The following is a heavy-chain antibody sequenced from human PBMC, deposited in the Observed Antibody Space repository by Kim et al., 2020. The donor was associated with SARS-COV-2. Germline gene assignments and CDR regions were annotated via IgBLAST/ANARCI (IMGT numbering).Heavy chain of an antibody. CDR2: ISYSGST. V-gene: IGHV4-39*01. D-gene: IGHD3-22*01. Sequence: SETLSLTCTVSGGSISSSSYYWGWIRQPPGKGLEWIGSISYSGSTYYNPSLKSRVTISVDTSKKQFSLKLSSVTAADTAVCYCATQKEDSSGHRHPDAFDIWGQGTMVTVSS. CDR1: GGSISSSSYY. J-gene: IGHJ3*02. CDR3: ATQKEDSSGHRHPDAFDI.